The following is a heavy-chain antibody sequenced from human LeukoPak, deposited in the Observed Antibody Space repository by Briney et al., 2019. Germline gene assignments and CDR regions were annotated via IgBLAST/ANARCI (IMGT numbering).Heavy chain of an antibody. J-gene: IGHJ4*02. CDR3: ARFDYYDSSGYYHEYGYFDY. CDR1: GFTFSSYS. V-gene: IGHV3-21*01. D-gene: IGHD3-22*01. CDR2: ISSSSSYI. Sequence: PGGSLRLSCAASGFTFSSYSMDWVRQAPGKGLEWVSSISSSSSYIYYADSVKGRFTISRDNAKNSLYLQMNSLRAEDTAVYYCARFDYYDSSGYYHEYGYFDYWGQGTLVTVSS.